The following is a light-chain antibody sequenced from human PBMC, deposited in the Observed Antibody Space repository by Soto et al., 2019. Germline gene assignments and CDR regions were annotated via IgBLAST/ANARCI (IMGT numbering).Light chain of an antibody. CDR1: QSVSSSY. CDR3: QQYALWPLT. J-gene: IGKJ4*01. V-gene: IGKV3-20*01. CDR2: GTS. Sequence: EIVLTQSPGTLSLSPGERATLSCRASQSVSSSYLAWYQQRPGQAPRLLIYGTSSRATGIPDRFSGSGSGTEFTLTINSLQSEDFAVYFCQQYALWPLTFGGGTNVEIK.